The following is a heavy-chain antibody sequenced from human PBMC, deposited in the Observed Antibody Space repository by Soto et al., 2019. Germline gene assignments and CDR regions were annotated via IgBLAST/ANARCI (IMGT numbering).Heavy chain of an antibody. CDR1: GFTFSSYG. CDR2: ISFDGSNK. D-gene: IGHD7-27*01. V-gene: IGHV3-30*18. CDR3: AKDLAGVVYDAFDI. Sequence: GGSLRLSCAASGFTFSSYGMHWVRQAPGKGLEWVAVISFDGSNKYYADSVKGRFTISRDNSKNTLYLQMNSLRAEDTAAYYCAKDLAGVVYDAFDIWGQGTMVTV. J-gene: IGHJ3*02.